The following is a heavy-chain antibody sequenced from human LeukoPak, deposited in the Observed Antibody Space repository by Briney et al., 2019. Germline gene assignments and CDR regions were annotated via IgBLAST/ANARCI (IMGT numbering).Heavy chain of an antibody. D-gene: IGHD4-17*01. CDR3: AIRRDYGDYVGEI. J-gene: IGHJ4*02. Sequence: KPSETLSLTCTVSGGSISSSSYYWGWIRQPPGKGLEWIGSIYYSGSTYYDPSLKRRVTISVDTSKTQISLKLSSVTVADAAVYVCAIRRDYGDYVGEIWGQGTLVTVSS. CDR2: IYYSGST. CDR1: GGSISSSSYY. V-gene: IGHV4-39*01.